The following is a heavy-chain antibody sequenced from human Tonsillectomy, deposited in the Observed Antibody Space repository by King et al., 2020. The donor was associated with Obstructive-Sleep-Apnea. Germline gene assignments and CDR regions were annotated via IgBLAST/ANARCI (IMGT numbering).Heavy chain of an antibody. CDR3: ARDQGIKKGNNWFDP. V-gene: IGHV4-39*07. CDR1: GGSISTTNYH. D-gene: IGHD3-10*01. J-gene: IGHJ5*02. CDR2: IYCSGSA. Sequence: QLQESGPGLVKPSETLSLTCTVSGGSISTTNYHWGWIRQPPGKGLEWIGSIYCSGSAYYNPSLRSRVTISVDTSKNQFSLKLTSVTAADTAVYYCARDQGIKKGNNWFDPWGQGSLVTVSS.